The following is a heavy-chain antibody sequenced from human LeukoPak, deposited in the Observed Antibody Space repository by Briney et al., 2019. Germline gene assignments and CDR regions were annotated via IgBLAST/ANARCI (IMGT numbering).Heavy chain of an antibody. Sequence: GASVKVSCKASGYTFTSYGISWVRQAPGQGLEWMGRFIPILGIANYAQKFQGRVTITADKSTSTAYMELSSLRSEDTAVYYCARDGTNWEPFDIWGQGTMVTVSS. CDR1: GYTFTSYG. CDR3: ARDGTNWEPFDI. J-gene: IGHJ3*02. D-gene: IGHD7-27*01. V-gene: IGHV1-69*04. CDR2: FIPILGIA.